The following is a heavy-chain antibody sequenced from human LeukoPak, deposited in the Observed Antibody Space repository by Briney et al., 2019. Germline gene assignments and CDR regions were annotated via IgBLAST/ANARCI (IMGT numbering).Heavy chain of an antibody. V-gene: IGHV3-23*01. D-gene: IGHD3-10*01. CDR3: AKPFTYGSGSSFQTFDS. Sequence: GGSLRLSCAVSGFTFNNYVMSWVHQAPGKGLEWVSAISGSGATTHYTDSVRGRFTISRDNSKNTLYLQMNSLRVEDTAVYYCAKPFTYGSGSSFQTFDSWGQGTLVTVSS. CDR1: GFTFNNYV. CDR2: ISGSGATT. J-gene: IGHJ4*02.